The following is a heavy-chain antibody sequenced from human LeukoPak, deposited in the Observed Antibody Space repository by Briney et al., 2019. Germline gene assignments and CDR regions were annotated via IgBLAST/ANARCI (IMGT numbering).Heavy chain of an antibody. D-gene: IGHD4-17*01. Sequence: GGFLRLSCAASGFTFSSYAMSWVRQAPGKGLEWVSAISGSGGSTYYADSVKGRFTISRDNSKNTLYLQMNSLRAEDTAVYYCAKGPTPSTKYNWFDPWGQGTLVTVSS. CDR2: ISGSGGST. CDR1: GFTFSSYA. J-gene: IGHJ5*02. CDR3: AKGPTPSTKYNWFDP. V-gene: IGHV3-23*01.